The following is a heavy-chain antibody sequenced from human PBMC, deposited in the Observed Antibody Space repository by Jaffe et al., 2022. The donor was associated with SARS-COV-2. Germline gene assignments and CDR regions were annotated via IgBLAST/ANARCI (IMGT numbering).Heavy chain of an antibody. V-gene: IGHV3-9*01. CDR2: ISWNSGSI. CDR3: AKSPAMVRGAYYFDY. J-gene: IGHJ4*02. CDR1: GFTFDDYA. Sequence: EVQLVESGGGLVQPGRSLRLSCAASGFTFDDYAMHWVRQAPGKGLEWVSGISWNSGSIGYADSVKGRFTISRDNAKNSLYLQMNSLRAEDTALYYCAKSPAMVRGAYYFDYWGQGTLVTVSS. D-gene: IGHD3-10*01.